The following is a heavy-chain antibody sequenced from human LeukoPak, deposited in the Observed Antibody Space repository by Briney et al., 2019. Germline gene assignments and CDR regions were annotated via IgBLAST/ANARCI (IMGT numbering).Heavy chain of an antibody. CDR3: ARAVHSMSYYYMDV. CDR1: GGSFSGYY. D-gene: IGHD2/OR15-2a*01. Sequence: PSEALSLTCAVYGGSFSGYYWSWIRQPPGKGLEWIGEINHSGSTNYNPSLKSRVTISVDTSKNQFSLKLSSVTAADTAVYYCARAVHSMSYYYMDVWGKGTTVTISS. V-gene: IGHV4-34*01. J-gene: IGHJ6*03. CDR2: INHSGST.